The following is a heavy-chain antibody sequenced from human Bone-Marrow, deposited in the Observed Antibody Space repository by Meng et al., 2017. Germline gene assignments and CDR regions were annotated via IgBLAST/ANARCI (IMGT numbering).Heavy chain of an antibody. CDR1: GESFDTAW. CDR3: IAWYLGF. Sequence: EGYLVGAGGGLGEPGGSLRVALVASGESFDTAWMTGVRQAPGKGLEWVGRIGNKKEGRTTDYAEPVKGRFTISSDESKNTFYLQMNSLKSEDTAVYYCIAWYLGFWGQGTLVTVSS. CDR2: IGNKKEGRTT. V-gene: IGHV3-15*04. J-gene: IGHJ4*02.